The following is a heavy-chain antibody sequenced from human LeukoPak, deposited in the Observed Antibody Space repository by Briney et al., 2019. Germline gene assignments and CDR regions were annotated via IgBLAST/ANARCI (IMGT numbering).Heavy chain of an antibody. D-gene: IGHD6-13*01. V-gene: IGHV4-59*12. CDR3: ARVEGRAAAGAIDY. Sequence: PSETLSLTCTVSGGSISSYYWSWIRQPPGKGLEWIGYIYYSGSTNYNPSLKSRVTISVDTSKNQFSLKLSSVTAADTAVYYCARVEGRAAAGAIDYWGQGTLVTVSS. J-gene: IGHJ4*02. CDR2: IYYSGST. CDR1: GGSISSYY.